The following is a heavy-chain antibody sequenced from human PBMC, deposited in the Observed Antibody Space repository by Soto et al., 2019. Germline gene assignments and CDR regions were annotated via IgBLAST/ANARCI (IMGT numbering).Heavy chain of an antibody. CDR1: GGSISSGDHY. CDR2: IYYSGST. J-gene: IGHJ5*02. V-gene: IGHV4-39*01. Sequence: ASETLSLTCTVSGGSISSGDHYWSWIRQPPGKGLEWIGSIYYSGSTYYNPSLKSRVTISVDTSKNQFSLKLSSVTAADTAVYYCARHENVLRFLEWFPKGGWFDPWGQGTLVTVSS. D-gene: IGHD3-3*01. CDR3: ARHENVLRFLEWFPKGGWFDP.